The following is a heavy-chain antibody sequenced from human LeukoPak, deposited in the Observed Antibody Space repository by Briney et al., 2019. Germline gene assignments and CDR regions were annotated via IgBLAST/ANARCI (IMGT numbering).Heavy chain of an antibody. D-gene: IGHD3-16*01. CDR1: GGSMRSYS. V-gene: IGHV4-59*01. CDR3: ARSRYCDPLWGSPFDY. J-gene: IGHJ4*02. CDR2: IYYSGST. Sequence: SETLSLTCTVSGGSMRSYSWSWIRQPPGKGLEWIGYIYYSGSTNYNPSLKSRVTISVDTSTNQFSLNLSSVTAGHTAVYYCARSRYCDPLWGSPFDYWGQGTLVTVSS.